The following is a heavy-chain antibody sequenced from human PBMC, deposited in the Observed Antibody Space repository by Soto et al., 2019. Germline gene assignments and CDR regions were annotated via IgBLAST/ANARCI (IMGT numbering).Heavy chain of an antibody. CDR1: GFTFSGYN. J-gene: IGHJ4*02. CDR3: ARSSQWLVGGLDY. D-gene: IGHD6-19*01. V-gene: IGHV3-48*01. CDR2: ISSSSSTI. Sequence: EVQLVESGGGLVQPGGSLRLSCAASGFTFSGYNMNWVRQAPGKGLEWVSYISSSSSTIYYADSVKGRFTISRDYAKNSLYLQMNSLRAEDTAVYYCARSSQWLVGGLDYWGQGTLVTVSS.